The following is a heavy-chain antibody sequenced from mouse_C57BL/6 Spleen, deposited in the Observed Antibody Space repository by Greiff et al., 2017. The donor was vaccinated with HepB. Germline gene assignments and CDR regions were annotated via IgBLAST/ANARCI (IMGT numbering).Heavy chain of an antibody. CDR3: ASETGSSAWFAY. V-gene: IGHV1-53*01. Sequence: VQLRQPGTELVKPGASVKLSCKASGYTFTSYWMHWVKQRPGQGLEWIGNINPSNGGTNYNEKFKSKATLTVDKSSSTAYMRLSSLTSEDSAVYYCASETGSSAWFAYWGQGTLVTVSA. D-gene: IGHD4-1*01. J-gene: IGHJ3*01. CDR1: GYTFTSYW. CDR2: INPSNGGT.